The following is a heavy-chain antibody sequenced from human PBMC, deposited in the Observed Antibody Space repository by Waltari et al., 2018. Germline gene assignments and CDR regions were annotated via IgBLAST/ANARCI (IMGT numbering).Heavy chain of an antibody. Sequence: QVQLQQWGAGLLKPSETLSLTCAVYGGSLTGYYWTWIRQPPGKGLEWNGEINHSGRPNDNSSRKSRVTISVDTSKSQCSLKLTSVTAADTAVYYCVRVWSTSTWFGRLDRLDPWGQGTLVTVHS. D-gene: IGHD3-10*01. CDR1: GGSLTGYY. CDR3: VRVWSTSTWFGRLDRLDP. J-gene: IGHJ5*02. V-gene: IGHV4-34*01. CDR2: INHSGRP.